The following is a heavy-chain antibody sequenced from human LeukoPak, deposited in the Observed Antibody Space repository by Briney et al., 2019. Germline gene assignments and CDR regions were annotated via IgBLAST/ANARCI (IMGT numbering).Heavy chain of an antibody. D-gene: IGHD3-3*01. CDR3: ARSTIHETSHFDY. V-gene: IGHV1-46*01. CDR2: INPSGGST. J-gene: IGHJ4*02. CDR1: GYTLTSDY. Sequence: GASVKVSCKAAGYTLTSDYMHWVRQAPGQGLEWMGIINPSGGSTSYAQKFQGRVTMTRDTSTSTVYMELSSLRSEDTAVYYCARSTIHETSHFDYWGQGTLVTVSS.